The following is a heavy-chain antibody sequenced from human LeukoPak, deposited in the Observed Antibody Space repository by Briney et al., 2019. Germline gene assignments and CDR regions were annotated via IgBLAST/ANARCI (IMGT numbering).Heavy chain of an antibody. CDR1: GFTFSSYA. CDR2: ISYDGSNK. CDR3: ASLIVGAARQDY. D-gene: IGHD1-26*01. V-gene: IGHV3-30*04. J-gene: IGHJ4*02. Sequence: GRSLRLSCAASGFTFSSYAMHWVRQAPGKGLEWVAVISYDGSNKYYADSVKGRFTISRDNSKNTLYLQMNSLRAEDTAVYYCASLIVGAARQDYWGQGTLVTVSS.